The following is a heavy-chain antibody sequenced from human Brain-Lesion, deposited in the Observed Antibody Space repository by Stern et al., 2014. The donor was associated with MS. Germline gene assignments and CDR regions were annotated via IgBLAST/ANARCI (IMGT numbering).Heavy chain of an antibody. CDR1: GYIFTGYY. CDR3: ARDQRGITIFGVVTDYYYLGMDV. Sequence: QVQLVQSGAEVKKPGASVKVSCKTSGYIFTGYYIHWVRQAPGQGLEWVAWINPNTGGTKYAQKFQGRGTMSRDTSISTAYVELSSLTSDDTAVYYCARDQRGITIFGVVTDYYYLGMDVWGQGTTVTVSS. J-gene: IGHJ6*02. V-gene: IGHV1-2*02. D-gene: IGHD3-3*01. CDR2: INPNTGGT.